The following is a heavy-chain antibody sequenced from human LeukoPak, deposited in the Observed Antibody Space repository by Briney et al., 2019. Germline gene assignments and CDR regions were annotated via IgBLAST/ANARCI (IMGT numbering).Heavy chain of an antibody. J-gene: IGHJ4*02. CDR2: FDPEDGET. D-gene: IGHD3-16*01. CDR1: GYTLTELS. Sequence: GASVKVSCKVSGYTLTELSMHWVRQAPGKGLEWMGGFDPEDGETIYAQKFQGRVTMTRDTSISTAYMELSRLRSDDTAVYYCARDYPGPGGSTLFDYWGQGTLVTVSS. CDR3: ARDYPGPGGSTLFDY. V-gene: IGHV1-24*01.